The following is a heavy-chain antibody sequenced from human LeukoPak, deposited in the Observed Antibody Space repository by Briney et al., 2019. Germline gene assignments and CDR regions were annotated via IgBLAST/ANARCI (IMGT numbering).Heavy chain of an antibody. J-gene: IGHJ4*02. Sequence: PGGSLRLSCAASGFAFSSTYMTWVRQAPGKGMEWVSVIYSDGSTFYADSVKGRFTISRDNAKNTLYLQMNSLRAEDTAVYYCARGPWDYWGQGTLVTVSS. CDR2: IYSDGST. V-gene: IGHV3-53*05. CDR3: ARGPWDY. CDR1: GFAFSSTY.